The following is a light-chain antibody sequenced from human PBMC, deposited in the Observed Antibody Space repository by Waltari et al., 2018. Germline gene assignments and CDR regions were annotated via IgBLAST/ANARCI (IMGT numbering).Light chain of an antibody. Sequence: QSVLTQPPSASGTPGQRVTISCSGSSSNIGSNYVNWYQQFPGTAPKLLIYTNSQRPLWVPDRFSGSKSGTSASLAISGLQSEDEADYYCAAWDGSLNAYVFGAGTKVTVL. CDR2: TNS. J-gene: IGLJ1*01. CDR3: AAWDGSLNAYV. V-gene: IGLV1-44*01. CDR1: SSNIGSNY.